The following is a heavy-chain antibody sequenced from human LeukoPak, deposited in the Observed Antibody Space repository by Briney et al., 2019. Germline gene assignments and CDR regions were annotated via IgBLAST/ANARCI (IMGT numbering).Heavy chain of an antibody. V-gene: IGHV4-59*08. J-gene: IGHJ5*02. Sequence: SETLSLTCTVSGGFITAYYWSWIRQPPGKGLEWIGYVYYSGSTEYNPSLRSRITISLEMSKQQFSLNLTSVTAADTAVYYCARSQARLGWFDPWGQGTLVTVSS. CDR2: VYYSGST. CDR3: ARSQARLGWFDP. CDR1: GGFITAYY. D-gene: IGHD6-19*01.